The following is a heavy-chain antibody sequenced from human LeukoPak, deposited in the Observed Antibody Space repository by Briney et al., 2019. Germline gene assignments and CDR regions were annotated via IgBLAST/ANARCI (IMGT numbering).Heavy chain of an antibody. D-gene: IGHD6-13*01. Sequence: ASVKVSCKASGYTFTSYDINWVRQATGQGREWMGWMNPNSGNTGYAQKFQGRVTMTRNTSISTAYMELSSLRSEDTAVYYCARAARYSSSWYISYYYYYGMDVWGQGTTVTVSS. CDR3: ARAARYSSSWYISYYYYYGMDV. J-gene: IGHJ6*02. V-gene: IGHV1-8*01. CDR2: MNPNSGNT. CDR1: GYTFTSYD.